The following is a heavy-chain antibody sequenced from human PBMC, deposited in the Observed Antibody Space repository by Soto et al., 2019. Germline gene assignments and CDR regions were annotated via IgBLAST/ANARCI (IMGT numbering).Heavy chain of an antibody. CDR3: ARVPGVVVSADEAFDI. Sequence: QVQLQESGPGLVKPSGTLSLTCAVSGGSVSSNNWWSWVRQSPGKGLEWMGEIYHSGSAHYNPSLKSRATISLDKSKNLFSLRLTSVTAADTAVYYCARVPGVVVSADEAFDIWGPGTRVIVSS. J-gene: IGHJ3*02. CDR1: GGSVSSNNW. D-gene: IGHD2-21*02. CDR2: IYHSGSA. V-gene: IGHV4-4*02.